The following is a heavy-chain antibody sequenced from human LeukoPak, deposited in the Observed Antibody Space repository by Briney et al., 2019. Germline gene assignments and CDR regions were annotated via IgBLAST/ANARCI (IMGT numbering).Heavy chain of an antibody. CDR3: ARETKTFYFDSSAYYPYYFDS. J-gene: IGHJ4*02. Sequence: PSETLSLTCIVSGGSISTSSYYWGRIRQPPGKGLEWIGTIYYTGSTYYNPSLKSRVTISVDTSKNQFSLKLSSVTAADTAVYYCARETKTFYFDSSAYYPYYFDSWGQGTLVTVSS. CDR1: GGSISTSSYY. CDR2: IYYTGST. V-gene: IGHV4-39*02. D-gene: IGHD3-22*01.